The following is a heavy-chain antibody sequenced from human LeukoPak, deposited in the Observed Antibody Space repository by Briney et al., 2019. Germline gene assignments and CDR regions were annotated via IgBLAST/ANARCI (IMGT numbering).Heavy chain of an antibody. Sequence: ASVKVSCKASGYTFTDYHLHWVRQAPGQGLEWMGWINPNSGGTNYAQKFQGRVTMTRDTSINTAYMELSRVRSDDTAVYYCARNIRPRVYCFDDWGQGSLVTVSS. CDR1: GYTFTDYH. J-gene: IGHJ4*02. V-gene: IGHV1-2*02. CDR3: ARNIRPRVYCFDD. CDR2: INPNSGGT. D-gene: IGHD2-8*01.